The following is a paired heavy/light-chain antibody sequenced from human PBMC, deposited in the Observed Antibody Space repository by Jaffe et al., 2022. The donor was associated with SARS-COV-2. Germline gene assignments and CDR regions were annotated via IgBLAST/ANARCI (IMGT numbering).Light chain of an antibody. J-gene: IGKJ1*01. Sequence: DIQMTQSPSSLSASVGDRVTITCRASQRITASLNWYQQKPGKAPELLMYAASSLQSGVPPRFSGSGSGTDFTLTISSLQPEDFATYYCQQSYIIPWTFGQGTKVELK. V-gene: IGKV1-39*01. CDR1: QRITAS. CDR2: AAS. CDR3: QQSYIIPWT.
Heavy chain of an antibody. CDR2: INGSSSVI. CDR1: GFSFSDYS. Sequence: EVQLVESGGGLVQPGGSLRLSCAASGFSFSDYSMSWVRQAPGKGLEWVSYINGSSSVIYYADSVRGRFTISRDNAKNSLYLQMNSLRVEDTAVYYCVRGLGVAIRFDPWGQGTQATVSS. V-gene: IGHV3-48*01. CDR3: VRGLGVAIRFDP. D-gene: IGHD2-15*01. J-gene: IGHJ5*02.